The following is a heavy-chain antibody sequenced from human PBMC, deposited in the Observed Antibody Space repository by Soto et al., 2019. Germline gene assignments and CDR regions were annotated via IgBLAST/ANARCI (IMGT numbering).Heavy chain of an antibody. CDR3: ARSGAHDAFDI. CDR1: GSTFTRYS. CDR2: ISSTTNYI. Sequence: SGGSLRLSCAASGSTFTRYSMNWVRQAPGKGLEWVSSISSTTNYIYYGDSMKGRFTISRDNAKNSLYLEMNSLRAEDTAVYYCARSGAHDAFDIWGQGTMVTVSS. V-gene: IGHV3-21*06. J-gene: IGHJ3*02. D-gene: IGHD1-26*01.